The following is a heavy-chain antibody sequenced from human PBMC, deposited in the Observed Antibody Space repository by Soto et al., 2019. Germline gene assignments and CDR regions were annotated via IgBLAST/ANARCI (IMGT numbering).Heavy chain of an antibody. D-gene: IGHD3-3*01. CDR2: IYYSGST. V-gene: IGHV4-39*01. CDR3: ARQLKVLRFLEWFSASWFDP. J-gene: IGHJ5*02. CDR1: GGSISSSSYY. Sequence: SETLSLTCTVSGGSISSSSYYWGWTRQPPGKGLEWIGSIYYSGSTYYNPSLKSRVTISVDTSKNQFSLKLSSVTAADTAVYYCARQLKVLRFLEWFSASWFDPWGQGTLVTVSS.